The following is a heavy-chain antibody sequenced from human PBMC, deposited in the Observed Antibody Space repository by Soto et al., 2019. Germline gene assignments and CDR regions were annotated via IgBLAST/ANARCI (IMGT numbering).Heavy chain of an antibody. D-gene: IGHD1-26*01. Sequence: SQTLSLPCVICGDSVSNTGATWNWIRQSPSRGLEWLGRAYYRSRWQYDYATSVRSRITINPDTSKNQISLQLTSVTPEDTAVYYCARDPPDFNSGFDSWGQGSLVTVSS. J-gene: IGHJ4*02. V-gene: IGHV6-1*01. CDR1: GDSVSNTGAT. CDR3: ARDPPDFNSGFDS. CDR2: AYYRSRWQY.